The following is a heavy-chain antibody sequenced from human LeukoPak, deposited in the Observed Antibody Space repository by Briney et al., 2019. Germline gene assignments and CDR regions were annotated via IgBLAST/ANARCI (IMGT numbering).Heavy chain of an antibody. Sequence: NASETLSLTCAVYGGSFSGYYWSWIRQPPGKGLEWIGEINHSGSTNYNPSLKSRVTISVDTSKNQFSLKLSSVTAADTAVYYCARSRVWSDYWGYFDYWGQGTLVTVSS. CDR3: ARSRVWSDYWGYFDY. CDR1: GGSFSGYY. D-gene: IGHD3-3*01. J-gene: IGHJ4*02. V-gene: IGHV4-34*01. CDR2: INHSGST.